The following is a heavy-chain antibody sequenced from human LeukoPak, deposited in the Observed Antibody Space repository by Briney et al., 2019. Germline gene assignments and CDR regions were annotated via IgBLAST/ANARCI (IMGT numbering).Heavy chain of an antibody. Sequence: GSLRLSCAASGFTFSTYSMNWVRQAPGKGLEWVSYISSSSYTIDYADSVKGRFTISRDNAKNSLSLQMNSLRAEDTAVYYCATVGRAFDFWGQGTMVTVSS. J-gene: IGHJ3*01. V-gene: IGHV3-48*04. CDR2: ISSSSYTI. D-gene: IGHD3-16*01. CDR3: ATVGRAFDF. CDR1: GFTFSTYS.